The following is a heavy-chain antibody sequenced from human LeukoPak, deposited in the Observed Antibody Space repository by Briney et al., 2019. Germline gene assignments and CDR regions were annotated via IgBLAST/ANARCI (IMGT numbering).Heavy chain of an antibody. CDR2: ISDSGST. CDR1: GGSITSRSYH. D-gene: IGHD6-13*01. J-gene: IGHJ3*02. V-gene: IGHV4-39*07. CDR3: ARYQTPIAAAGSRYAFDI. Sequence: SETLSLTCTVSGGSITSRSYHWGWIRQPPGKGLEWIGSISDSGSTYYNPSLKSRVTMSVDTSKNQFSLKLSSVTAADTAVYYCARYQTPIAAAGSRYAFDIWGQGTMVTVSS.